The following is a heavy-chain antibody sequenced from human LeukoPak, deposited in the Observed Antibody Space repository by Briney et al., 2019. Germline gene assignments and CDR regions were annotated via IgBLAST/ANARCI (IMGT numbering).Heavy chain of an antibody. CDR1: GYTFTSYG. Sequence: ASVKVSCKASGYTFTSYGISWVRQAPGQGLEWMGWISAYNGNTNYAQKLQGRVTMTTDTSTSTAYMELRSLRSDDTAVYYCARSGDGGLGTYDYYGMDVWGQGTTVTVSS. V-gene: IGHV1-18*01. CDR3: ARSGDGGLGTYDYYGMDV. CDR2: ISAYNGNT. J-gene: IGHJ6*02. D-gene: IGHD3-10*01.